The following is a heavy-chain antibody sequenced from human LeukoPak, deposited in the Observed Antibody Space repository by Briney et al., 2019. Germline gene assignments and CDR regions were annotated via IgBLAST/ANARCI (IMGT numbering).Heavy chain of an antibody. CDR2: IYHSGST. D-gene: IGHD6-13*01. J-gene: IGHJ5*02. CDR3: ARSAATGTHNWFDP. V-gene: IGHV4-38-2*02. CDR1: GYSISSGYY. Sequence: PSETLSLTCTVSGYSISSGYYWGWIRQPPGKGPEWIGSIYHSGSTYYNPSLKSRVTISVDTSKNQFSLKLSSVTAADTAVYYCARSAATGTHNWFDPWGQGTLVTVSS.